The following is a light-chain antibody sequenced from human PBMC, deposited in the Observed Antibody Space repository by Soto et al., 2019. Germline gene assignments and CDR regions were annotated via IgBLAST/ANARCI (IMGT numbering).Light chain of an antibody. CDR1: SSDVGGYDY. CDR3: CSYAGSLL. Sequence: QSALTQPRSVSGSPGQSVTISCTGTSSDVGGYDYVSWYQRHPGKAPKLMIYAVNKRPSGVPDRFSGSKSGNTASLSISGLQADDEADYYCCSYAGSLLFGGGTKLTVL. J-gene: IGLJ2*01. V-gene: IGLV2-11*01. CDR2: AVN.